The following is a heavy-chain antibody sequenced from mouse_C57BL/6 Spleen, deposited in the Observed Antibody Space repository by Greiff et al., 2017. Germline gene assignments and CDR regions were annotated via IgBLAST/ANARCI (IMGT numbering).Heavy chain of an antibody. CDR1: GFSLTSYG. CDR3: AKCYGSSYLDV. Sequence: VKLMESGPGLVQPSQSLSITCTVSGFSLTSYGVHWVRQSPGKGLEWLGVIWRGGSTDYNAAFMSRLSITKDNSKSQVFFKMNSLQADDTAIYYCAKCYGSSYLDVWGTGTTVTVSS. J-gene: IGHJ1*03. D-gene: IGHD1-1*01. CDR2: IWRGGST. V-gene: IGHV2-5*01.